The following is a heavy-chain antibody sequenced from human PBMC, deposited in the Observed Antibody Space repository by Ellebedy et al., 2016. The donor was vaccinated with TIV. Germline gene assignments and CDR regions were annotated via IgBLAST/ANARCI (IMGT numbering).Heavy chain of an antibody. D-gene: IGHD4-23*01. CDR1: GGSIGSGDYY. Sequence: SETLSLTCTVSGGSIGSGDYYWSWIRQPPGKGLEWIGYIYYSGSTYYNPSLKSRVTISIDTSKNQFSLKLSPVTAADTAVYYCARDQRGVTLIDYWGQGTLVTVSS. CDR3: ARDQRGVTLIDY. V-gene: IGHV4-30-4*01. J-gene: IGHJ4*02. CDR2: IYYSGST.